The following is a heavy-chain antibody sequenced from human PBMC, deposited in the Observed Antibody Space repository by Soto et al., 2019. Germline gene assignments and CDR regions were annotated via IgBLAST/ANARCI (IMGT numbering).Heavy chain of an antibody. Sequence: ASVQVSCRDSGYTFTSYGISWVRRAPGQGLEWMGWISAYNGNTNYAQKLQGRVTMTTDTSTSTAYMELRSLRSDDTAVYYCARLSRDSSGGAYFDYWGQGTLVTVS. V-gene: IGHV1-18*04. CDR2: ISAYNGNT. CDR1: GYTFTSYG. CDR3: ARLSRDSSGGAYFDY. D-gene: IGHD6-19*01. J-gene: IGHJ4*02.